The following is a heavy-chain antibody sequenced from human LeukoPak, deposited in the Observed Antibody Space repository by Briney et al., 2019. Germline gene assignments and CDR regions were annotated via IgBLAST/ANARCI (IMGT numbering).Heavy chain of an antibody. CDR3: ARDSWVVVRGVTLPFDY. CDR1: GYTFTNYA. CDR2: ISPYNGNA. V-gene: IGHV1-18*01. J-gene: IGHJ4*02. D-gene: IGHD3-10*01. Sequence: ASVKVSCKTSGYTFTNYAISWVRQAPGQGLEWMGSISPYNGNADYAQKLQGRVTMTTDTSTSTAYMELRSLRSDDTAVYYCARDSWVVVRGVTLPFDYWGQGTLVTVSS.